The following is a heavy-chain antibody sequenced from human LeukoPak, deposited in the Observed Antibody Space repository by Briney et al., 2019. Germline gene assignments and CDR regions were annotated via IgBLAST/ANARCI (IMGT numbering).Heavy chain of an antibody. V-gene: IGHV4-59*02. CDR1: GGSVSRYY. CDR2: IYYNGRT. Sequence: PSETLSLTCSVSGGSVSRYYWTWIRQPPGKGLEWIGHIYYNGRTNYNPSLNSRVTISVDTSKNQFSLKLTSVTAADTAVYYCARAGTVLGAEFDYWGQGTLVTVSS. D-gene: IGHD1-26*01. J-gene: IGHJ4*02. CDR3: ARAGTVLGAEFDY.